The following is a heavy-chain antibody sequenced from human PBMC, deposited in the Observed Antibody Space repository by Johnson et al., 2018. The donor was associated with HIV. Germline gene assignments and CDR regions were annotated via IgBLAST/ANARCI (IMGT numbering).Heavy chain of an antibody. CDR3: AKNSAVFDI. Sequence: QVQLVESGGGVVQPGRSLRLSCAASGFTFSSYAMHWVRQAPGKGLEWVAVISYDGSNKYYADSVKGRFTISRDNSKNTLYLQMNSLRAEDTAVYYCAKNSAVFDIWGQVTMVTVSS. V-gene: IGHV3-30*04. CDR1: GFTFSSYA. CDR2: ISYDGSNK. J-gene: IGHJ3*02. D-gene: IGHD2/OR15-2a*01.